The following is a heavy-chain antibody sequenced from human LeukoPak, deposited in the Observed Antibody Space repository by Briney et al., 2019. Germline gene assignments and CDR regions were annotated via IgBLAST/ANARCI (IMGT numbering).Heavy chain of an antibody. CDR1: GGSFSVYY. V-gene: IGHV4-34*01. CDR3: ARGPPDDAFDI. J-gene: IGHJ3*02. CDR2: INHSGST. Sequence: SETLSLTCAVCGGSFSVYYWSWIRQPPGKGLEWIGEINHSGSTNYNPSLKSRVTISVDTSKNQFSLKLSSVTAADTAVYYCARGPPDDAFDIWGLGTMVTVSS.